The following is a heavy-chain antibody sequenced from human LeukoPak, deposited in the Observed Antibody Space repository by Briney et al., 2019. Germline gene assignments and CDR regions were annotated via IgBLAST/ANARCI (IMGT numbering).Heavy chain of an antibody. J-gene: IGHJ4*02. Sequence: WETLSLTCTVSGGSISSYYWSWIRQPPGKGLGWIGYIYYSGSTNYNPSLKSRVTISVDTSKNQFSLKLSSVTAADTAVYYCATAYCSGGSCYSDYWGQGTRVTVSS. V-gene: IGHV4-59*01. CDR2: IYYSGST. CDR3: ATAYCSGGSCYSDY. CDR1: GGSISSYY. D-gene: IGHD2-15*01.